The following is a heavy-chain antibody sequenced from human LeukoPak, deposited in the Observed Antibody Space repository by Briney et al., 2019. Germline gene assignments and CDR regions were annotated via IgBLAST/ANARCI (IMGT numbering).Heavy chain of an antibody. D-gene: IGHD6-19*01. CDR2: MSYRGNT. CDR1: GVSVSSGTYY. CDR3: AKEHGWGDFAY. V-gene: IGHV4-61*01. J-gene: IGHJ4*02. Sequence: SETLSLTCTVSGVSVSSGTYYWSWIRQPPGKEPEWIVYMSYRGNTNYNPSLKSPVSISGNPSNNQFSPKLSSVPAADTAVDYWAKEHGWGDFAYWGQGTLVTVSS.